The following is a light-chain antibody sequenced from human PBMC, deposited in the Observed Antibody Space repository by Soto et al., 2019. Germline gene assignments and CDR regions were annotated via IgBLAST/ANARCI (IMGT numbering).Light chain of an antibody. J-gene: IGKJ4*01. V-gene: IGKV3-11*01. CDR3: QQRSNWA. CDR2: DAS. Sequence: EVVLTQSPASLSLSPGQRATVSCRASQSISSSLAWYQQRSGQAPRLLIYDASNRATGIPARFSGSGSGTDFTLTISSLEPEDFAVYYCQQRSNWAFGGGTKVEIK. CDR1: QSISSS.